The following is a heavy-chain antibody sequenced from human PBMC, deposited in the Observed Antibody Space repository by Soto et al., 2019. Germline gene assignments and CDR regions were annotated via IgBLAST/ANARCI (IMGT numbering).Heavy chain of an antibody. CDR3: ARGITGTTTYGY. D-gene: IGHD1-7*01. V-gene: IGHV4-30-4*01. CDR1: GGSISSGDYY. CDR2: IYYSGST. J-gene: IGHJ4*02. Sequence: PSETLSLTCTVSGGSISSGDYYWSWIRQPPGKGLEWIGYIYYSGSTYYNPSLKSRVTISVDTSKNQFSLKLSSVTAADTAVYYCARGITGTTTYGYWGQGTLVTVSS.